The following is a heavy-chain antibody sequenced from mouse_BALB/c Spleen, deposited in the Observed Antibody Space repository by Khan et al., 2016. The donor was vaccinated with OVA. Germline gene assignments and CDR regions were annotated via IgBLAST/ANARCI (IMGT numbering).Heavy chain of an antibody. Sequence: VQLKESGPELVKPGASVKMSCKASGYTFSSYVMHWVKQKPGQGLEWIGYINPYNDGTKYNEKFKGKATLTSDKSSSTAYMELSSLTSGDSAVYYCARADYYGSSWFAYWGQGTLVTVSA. J-gene: IGHJ3*01. V-gene: IGHV1S136*01. CDR2: INPYNDGT. CDR1: GYTFSSYV. CDR3: ARADYYGSSWFAY. D-gene: IGHD1-1*01.